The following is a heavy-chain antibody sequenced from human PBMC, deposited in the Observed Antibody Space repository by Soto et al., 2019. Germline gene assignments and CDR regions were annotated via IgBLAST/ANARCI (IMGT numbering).Heavy chain of an antibody. Sequence: GGSLRLSCAASGFTFSSYAMSWVRQAPGKGLEWVSAISGSGVSTYYADSVKGRFTISRANSKNTLYLQMNSLRAEDTAVYYCAKWCSNTSCYDAFDIWGQGTMVTVSS. D-gene: IGHD2-2*01. CDR1: GFTFSSYA. J-gene: IGHJ3*02. CDR2: ISGSGVST. CDR3: AKWCSNTSCYDAFDI. V-gene: IGHV3-23*01.